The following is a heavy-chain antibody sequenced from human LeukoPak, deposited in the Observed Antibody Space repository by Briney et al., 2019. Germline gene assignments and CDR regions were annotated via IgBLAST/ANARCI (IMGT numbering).Heavy chain of an antibody. V-gene: IGHV3-23*01. CDR2: ISTGGVNT. D-gene: IGHD6-19*01. J-gene: IGHJ4*02. Sequence: GESLRLSCAASGFTFNTYAMSWVRQAPGKGLEWVSAISTGGVNTYYTDSVKGRFTISRDNSKNTLYLQMNSLRAEDTAVYFCAKEQMMYSSSPFDYWGQGTLVTVSA. CDR1: GFTFNTYA. CDR3: AKEQMMYSSSPFDY.